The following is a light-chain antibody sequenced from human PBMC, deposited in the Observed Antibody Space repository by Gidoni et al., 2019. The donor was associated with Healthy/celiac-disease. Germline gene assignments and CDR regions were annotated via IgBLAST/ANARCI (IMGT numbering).Light chain of an antibody. CDR1: SSDVGGYTY. Sequence: QSALTQPASVSGSPGQSITISCAGTSSDVGGYTYVSWYQQHPGNAPKRMIYEVSNRPSGVSNRFSGSKSGNTASLTISGLQAEDEADYYCSSYTSSSTVVFGGGTKLTVL. V-gene: IGLV2-14*01. J-gene: IGLJ2*01. CDR2: EVS. CDR3: SSYTSSSTVV.